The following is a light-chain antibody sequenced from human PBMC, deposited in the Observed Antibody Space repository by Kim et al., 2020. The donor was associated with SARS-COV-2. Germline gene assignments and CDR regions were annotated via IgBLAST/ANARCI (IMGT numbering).Light chain of an antibody. V-gene: IGLV2-14*03. J-gene: IGLJ1*01. CDR2: DVS. Sequence: GQSITISCTGTSSDVGGYNYVSWYQQHPGKAPKLMIYDVSNRPSGVSNRFSGSKSGNTASLTISGLQAEDEADYYCSSYTGSSYVFGTGTKVTVL. CDR1: SSDVGGYNY. CDR3: SSYTGSSYV.